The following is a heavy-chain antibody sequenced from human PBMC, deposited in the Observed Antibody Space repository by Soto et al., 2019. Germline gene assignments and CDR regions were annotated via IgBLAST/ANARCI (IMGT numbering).Heavy chain of an antibody. Sequence: GWSLRLSCAASGLTFSIAWMNWVRQAPGKGLEWVGRSRNKANSFSTAYAPSVKGRFTISRDDSKSSLYLQMNSLKTGDTAVYYCTRIADNYGPGDYWGQGTLVTVSS. CDR1: GLTFSIAW. CDR2: SRNKANSFST. D-gene: IGHD3-10*01. J-gene: IGHJ4*02. V-gene: IGHV3-72*01. CDR3: TRIADNYGPGDY.